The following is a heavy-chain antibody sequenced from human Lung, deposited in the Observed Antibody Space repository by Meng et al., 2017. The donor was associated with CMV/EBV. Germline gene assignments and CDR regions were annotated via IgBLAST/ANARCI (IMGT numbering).Heavy chain of an antibody. CDR1: GFTVSSNY. D-gene: IGHD2-2*01. Sequence: SXAASGFTVSSNYMSWVRQAPGKGLEWVSVIYSGGSTYYADSVKGRFTISRDNSKTTLYLQMNSLRAEDTAVYYCARNNCSSTSCYSLYYYGMDVWGQGTXVTVSS. V-gene: IGHV3-53*01. J-gene: IGHJ6*02. CDR2: IYSGGST. CDR3: ARNNCSSTSCYSLYYYGMDV.